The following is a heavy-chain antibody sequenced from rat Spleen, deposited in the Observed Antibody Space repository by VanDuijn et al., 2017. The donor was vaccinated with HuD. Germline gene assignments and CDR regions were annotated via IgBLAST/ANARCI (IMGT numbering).Heavy chain of an antibody. CDR3: ARHSNWGFDY. CDR2: ISHDGSNT. D-gene: IGHD5-1*01. J-gene: IGHJ2*01. Sequence: EVQLVESGGGLVQPGRSMKLSCAASGFTFSDYYMAWVRQPPTKGLEWVATISHDGSNTYYRDSLKGRFPISRDNAKSTLYLQMDSLRSEDTATYYCARHSNWGFDYWGQGVMVTVSS. CDR1: GFTFSDYY. V-gene: IGHV5-25*01.